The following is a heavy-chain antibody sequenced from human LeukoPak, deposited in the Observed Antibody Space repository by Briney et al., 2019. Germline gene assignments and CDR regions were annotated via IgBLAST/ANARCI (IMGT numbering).Heavy chain of an antibody. CDR3: ARDHRTGTTF. Sequence: SETLSLTCTVSGGSISSGGYYWSWIRQHPGKGLEWIEYIYYSGSTYYNPSLKSRVTISVDTSKNQFSLKLSSVTAADTAVYYCARDHRTGTTFWGQGTLVTVSS. D-gene: IGHD1-7*01. J-gene: IGHJ4*02. CDR1: GGSISSGGYY. CDR2: IYYSGST. V-gene: IGHV4-31*03.